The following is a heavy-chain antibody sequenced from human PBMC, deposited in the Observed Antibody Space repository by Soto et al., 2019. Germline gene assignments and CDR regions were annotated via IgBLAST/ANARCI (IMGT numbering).Heavy chain of an antibody. J-gene: IGHJ5*02. CDR2: ISGSGGST. CDR1: GFTFSSYA. Sequence: EVQLLESGGGLVQPGGSLRLSCAASGFTFSSYAMSWVRQAPGKGLEWVSAISGSGGSTYYADSVKGRFTISRDNSKNTLYLQMNNLRAEDTAVYYCAKAVKVEWPYDFWSGDNWFDPWGQGTLVTVSS. CDR3: AKAVKVEWPYDFWSGDNWFDP. V-gene: IGHV3-23*01. D-gene: IGHD3-3*01.